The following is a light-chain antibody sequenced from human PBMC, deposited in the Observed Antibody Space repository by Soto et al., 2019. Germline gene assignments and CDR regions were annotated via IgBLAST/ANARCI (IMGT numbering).Light chain of an antibody. CDR2: DAS. Sequence: IVVTQSPATLSVNLGERATLSCRASQSVRSNLAWYQQKPGQAPRLLIYDASTRAPGIPARFSGSGSGTELTLTITSLQSEDFAVYYCQQYYTWPQWTIGQRTKV. V-gene: IGKV3-15*01. J-gene: IGKJ1*01. CDR1: QSVRSN. CDR3: QQYYTWPQWT.